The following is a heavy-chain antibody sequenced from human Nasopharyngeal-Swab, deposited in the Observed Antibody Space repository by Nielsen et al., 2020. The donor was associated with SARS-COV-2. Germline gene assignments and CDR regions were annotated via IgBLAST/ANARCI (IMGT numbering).Heavy chain of an antibody. CDR3: AREDTMIVTPDY. CDR1: GFTFSSYA. Sequence: GGSLRLSCAASGFTFSSYAMHWVRQAPGKGLEWVAVISYDGSNKYYADSVKGRFTISRDNSKNTLYLQVNSLRAEDTAVYYCAREDTMIVTPDYWGQGTLVTVSS. D-gene: IGHD3-22*01. CDR2: ISYDGSNK. J-gene: IGHJ4*02. V-gene: IGHV3-30-3*01.